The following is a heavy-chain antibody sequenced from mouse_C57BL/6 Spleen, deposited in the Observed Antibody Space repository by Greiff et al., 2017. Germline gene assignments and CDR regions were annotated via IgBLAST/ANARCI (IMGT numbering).Heavy chain of an antibody. CDR2: INPGRGGT. D-gene: IGHD3-1*01. CDR1: GYAFTNYL. V-gene: IGHV1-54*01. CDR3: ARSGGHRAFDY. J-gene: IGHJ2*01. Sequence: VKLQESGAELVRPGTSVQVSCKASGYAFTNYLIEWVKQRPGQGLEWIGVINPGRGGTNSNEKFKGKATLTADKASSTAYMQLSSLTSEDSAVYFSARSGGHRAFDYGGQGTTLTVSS.